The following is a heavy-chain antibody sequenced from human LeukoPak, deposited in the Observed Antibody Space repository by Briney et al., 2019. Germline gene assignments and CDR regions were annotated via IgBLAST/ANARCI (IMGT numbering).Heavy chain of an antibody. CDR3: ASAYTYVSPMGY. D-gene: IGHD5-18*01. CDR1: GFTSSSYS. V-gene: IGHV3-21*01. Sequence: TGGSLRLSCAASGFTSSSYSMNWVRQAPGKGLEWVSSNSSGNSYMFYADSVRGRFTISRDNAKNSLYLQMNSLRAEDTAVYYCASAYTYVSPMGYWGQGTLVTVSS. CDR2: NSSGNSYM. J-gene: IGHJ4*02.